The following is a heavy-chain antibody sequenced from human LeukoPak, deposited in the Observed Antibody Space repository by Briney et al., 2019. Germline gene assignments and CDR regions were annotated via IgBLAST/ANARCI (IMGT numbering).Heavy chain of an antibody. Sequence: SETLSLTCTVSGGSISSYYWSWIRQPPGKGLEWIGYIYYSGSTNYNPSLKSRVTISVDTSKNQFSLKLSSVTAADTAVYYCARPPDYGDYVDYWGQGTLVTVSS. V-gene: IGHV4-59*08. J-gene: IGHJ4*02. CDR3: ARPPDYGDYVDY. CDR1: GGSISSYY. D-gene: IGHD4-17*01. CDR2: IYYSGST.